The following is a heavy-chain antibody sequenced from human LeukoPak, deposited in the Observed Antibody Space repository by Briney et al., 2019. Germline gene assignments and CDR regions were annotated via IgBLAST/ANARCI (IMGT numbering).Heavy chain of an antibody. J-gene: IGHJ5*02. CDR1: GGTFSSYA. CDR3: ARSRPYGSSSCAWFDP. CDR2: IIPIFGIA. V-gene: IGHV1-69*04. Sequence: SVKVSCKASGGTFSSYAISWVRQAPGQGLEWMGRIIPIFGIANYAQKFQGRVTITADKSTSTAYMELSSLRSEDTAVYYCARSRPYGSSSCAWFDPWGQGTLVTVSS. D-gene: IGHD6-6*01.